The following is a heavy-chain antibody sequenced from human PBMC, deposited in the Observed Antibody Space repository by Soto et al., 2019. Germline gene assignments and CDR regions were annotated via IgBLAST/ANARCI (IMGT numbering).Heavy chain of an antibody. D-gene: IGHD2-2*01. CDR1: GYTFTSYA. V-gene: IGHV1-3*01. Sequence: ASVKVSCKASGYTFTSYAMHWVRQAPGQRLEWMGWINAGNGNTKYSQKFQGRVTITRDTSASTAYMELSSLRSEDTAVYYRATGGVVPAGYYYYGMHVWGQGTTVTVSS. CDR3: ATGGVVPAGYYYYGMHV. J-gene: IGHJ6*02. CDR2: INAGNGNT.